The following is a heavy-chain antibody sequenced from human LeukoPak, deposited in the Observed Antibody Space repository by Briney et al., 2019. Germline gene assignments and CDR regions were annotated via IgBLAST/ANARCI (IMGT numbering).Heavy chain of an antibody. J-gene: IGHJ5*02. CDR2: IYYSGST. V-gene: IGHV4-59*12. CDR1: GGSISSYY. Sequence: SETLSLTCTVSGGSISSYYWSWIRQPPGKGLEWIGYIYYSGSTDYNPSLRSRVTISVDKSRNQFSLKLTSVTAADTAVYYCARTDVWFDPWGQGTLVTVSS. CDR3: ARTDVWFDP.